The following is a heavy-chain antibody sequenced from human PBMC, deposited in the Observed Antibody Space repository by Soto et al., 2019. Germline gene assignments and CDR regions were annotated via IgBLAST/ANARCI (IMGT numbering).Heavy chain of an antibody. V-gene: IGHV3-23*01. CDR1: GFTFSAYA. CDR2: ISGTSPST. D-gene: IGHD3-3*01. J-gene: IGHJ4*02. CDR3: AIRISGLEY. Sequence: EVQLLESGGGLVQPGGSLRLSCAASGFTFSAYAMSWVRQAPGKGLEWVSAISGTSPSTYYADSVKGRFTISRDSSRKTLFLQMNTLRAEDTAVYFCAIRISGLEYWGQGTQVTVSS.